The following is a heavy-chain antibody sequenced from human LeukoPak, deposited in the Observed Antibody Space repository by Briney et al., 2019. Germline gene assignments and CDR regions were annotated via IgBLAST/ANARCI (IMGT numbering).Heavy chain of an antibody. D-gene: IGHD2-2*01. CDR2: IYLNGHA. Sequence: PSETLSLTCTVSGGSISSGHYWGWIRQPPGRGLEWIGNIYLNGHANYNPSLKSRVTISVDTSKNQFSLNLSSVTAADTAVYYCARLWVSDCSSTSCSSYYFDYWGQGTLVTVSS. V-gene: IGHV4-38-2*02. CDR3: ARLWVSDCSSTSCSSYYFDY. CDR1: GGSISSGHY. J-gene: IGHJ4*02.